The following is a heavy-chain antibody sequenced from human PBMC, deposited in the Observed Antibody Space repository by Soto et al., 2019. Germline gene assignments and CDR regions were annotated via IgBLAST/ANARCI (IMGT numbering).Heavy chain of an antibody. CDR2: ISWNSGSI. J-gene: IGHJ4*02. CDR3: AKDKGSSTSCFDY. D-gene: IGHD2-2*01. V-gene: IGHV3-9*01. CDR1: GFTFDDYA. Sequence: GGSLRLSCAASGFTFDDYARHWVRQAPGKGLEWVSGISWNSGSIGYADSVKGRFTISRDNAKNSLYLQMNSLRAEDTALYYCAKDKGSSTSCFDYWGQGTLVTVSS.